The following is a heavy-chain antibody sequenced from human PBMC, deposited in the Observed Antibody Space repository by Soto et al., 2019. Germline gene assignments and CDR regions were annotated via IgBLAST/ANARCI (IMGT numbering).Heavy chain of an antibody. V-gene: IGHV1-3*01. CDR3: AIRNDEERPFYYYYGMDV. CDR1: GYTFSSYA. Sequence: QVQLVQSGAEVKKPGASVKVSCKASGYTFSSYAMHWVRQAPGQRLEWMGWINAGNGNTKYSQKLQGRFTITRDTSASTAYMDLSSLRSEDTAVYYCAIRNDEERPFYYYYGMDVWGQGTTVTVSS. CDR2: INAGNGNT. J-gene: IGHJ6*02. D-gene: IGHD1-1*01.